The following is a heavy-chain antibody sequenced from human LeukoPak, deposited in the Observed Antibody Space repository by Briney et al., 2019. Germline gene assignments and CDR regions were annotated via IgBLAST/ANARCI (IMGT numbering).Heavy chain of an antibody. J-gene: IGHJ5*02. CDR1: GYTFTSYG. CDR2: ISAYNGNT. D-gene: IGHD3-9*01. V-gene: IGHV1-18*01. CDR3: ARGERYFDWLLSHDWFDP. Sequence: ASVKVSCKASGYTFTSYGISWVRQAPGQGLEWMGWISAYNGNTNSVQKLQGRVTMTTDTSTSTAYMELRSLRSDDTAVYYCARGERYFDWLLSHDWFDPWGQGTLVTVSS.